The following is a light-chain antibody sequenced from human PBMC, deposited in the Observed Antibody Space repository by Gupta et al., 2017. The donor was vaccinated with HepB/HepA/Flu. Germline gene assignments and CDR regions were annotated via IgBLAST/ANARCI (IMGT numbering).Light chain of an antibody. V-gene: IGLV3-1*01. CDR3: QAWDSSAGV. Sequence: SYELTQPPSVSVSPGQTASITCSGDKLGDKYASWYQQKPGQSPVLFIYQDFKRPSVTPERFSGSNSGNTATLTISGTQAMDEADYYCQAWDSSAGVFGVGTKLTVL. CDR2: QDF. CDR1: KLGDKY. J-gene: IGLJ2*01.